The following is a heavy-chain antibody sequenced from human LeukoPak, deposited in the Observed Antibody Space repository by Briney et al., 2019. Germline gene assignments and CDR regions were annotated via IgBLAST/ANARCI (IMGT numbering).Heavy chain of an antibody. Sequence: SSVKVSCKASGGTFSSYTISWVRQAPGQGLEWTGRIIPILGIANYAQKFQGRVTITADKSTSTAYMELSSLRSEDTAVYYCARELRFLEWLLSNEMMYYFDYWGQGTLVTVSS. V-gene: IGHV1-69*04. J-gene: IGHJ4*02. CDR1: GGTFSSYT. D-gene: IGHD3-3*01. CDR2: IIPILGIA. CDR3: ARELRFLEWLLSNEMMYYFDY.